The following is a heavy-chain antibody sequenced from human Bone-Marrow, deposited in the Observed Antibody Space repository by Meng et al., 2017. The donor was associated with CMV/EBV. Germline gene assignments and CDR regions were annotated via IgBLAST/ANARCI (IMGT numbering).Heavy chain of an antibody. J-gene: IGHJ6*02. Sequence: GGSLRLSCAASGFTVSSNYMSWVRQAPGKGLEWVSVIYSGGSTYYADSVKGRYTISRDNSKNTLYLQMNSLRAEDTAVYYCARGDYCSSTSCYNYYYYGMDVWGQGTTVTVSS. CDR1: GFTVSSNY. D-gene: IGHD2-2*02. CDR3: ARGDYCSSTSCYNYYYYGMDV. CDR2: IYSGGST. V-gene: IGHV3-53*01.